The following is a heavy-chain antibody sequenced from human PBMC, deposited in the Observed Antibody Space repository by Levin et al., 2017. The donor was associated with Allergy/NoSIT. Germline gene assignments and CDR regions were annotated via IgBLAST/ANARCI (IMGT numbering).Heavy chain of an antibody. J-gene: IGHJ4*02. CDR1: GDSISSGNYY. CDR2: IYTTGRT. CDR3: ARERDGSTYGPHIDY. V-gene: IGHV4-61*02. Sequence: SETLSLTCTVSGDSISSGNYYWSWIRQPAEKGLEWIGRIYTTGRTNYNPSLKSRVTISIDMSENQFSLKLTSVTAADTAVYFCARERDGSTYGPHIDYWGQGTLVTVSS. D-gene: IGHD5-18*01.